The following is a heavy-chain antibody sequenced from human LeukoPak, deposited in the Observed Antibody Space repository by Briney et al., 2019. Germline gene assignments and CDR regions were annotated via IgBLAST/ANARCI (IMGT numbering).Heavy chain of an antibody. D-gene: IGHD3-22*01. CDR3: STTYYYDSSEGY. Sequence: GGSLRLSCTASGFNFDTYPMNWVRQAPGKGLEWVGRIKSKTDGGTTDYAAPVKGRFTISRDDSKNTLYLQMNSLKTEDTAVYYCSTTYYYDSSEGYWGQGTLVTVSS. CDR2: IKSKTDGGTT. CDR1: GFNFDTYP. V-gene: IGHV3-15*07. J-gene: IGHJ4*02.